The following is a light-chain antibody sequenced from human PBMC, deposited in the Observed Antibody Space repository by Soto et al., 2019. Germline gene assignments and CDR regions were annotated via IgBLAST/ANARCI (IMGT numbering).Light chain of an antibody. CDR2: GAS. J-gene: IGKJ4*01. V-gene: IGKV3-15*01. Sequence: EIVMTQSPATLSVSPGERVTLSCRARQSVRSNLAWYQQKPGQAPRLLIYGASTRATGIPARFSGSGSGTEFTLTISSLQSEDFAVYCCQQYNNWPLTFGGGIKVEIK. CDR3: QQYNNWPLT. CDR1: QSVRSN.